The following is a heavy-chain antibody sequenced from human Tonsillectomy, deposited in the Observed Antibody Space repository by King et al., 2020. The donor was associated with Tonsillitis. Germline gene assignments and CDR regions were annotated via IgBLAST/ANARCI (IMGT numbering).Heavy chain of an antibody. D-gene: IGHD2-2*02. Sequence: QLQESGSGLVKPSQTLSLTCAVSGGSISSGGYSWSWIRQPPGKGLEWIGYIYHSGSTYYNPSLKSRVTISVDRSKNQFSLKLSSVTAADTAGYYCARQDQGYCSSTSCYTWGWFDPWGQGTLVTVSS. CDR1: GGSISSGGYS. V-gene: IGHV4-30-2*01. CDR3: ARQDQGYCSSTSCYTWGWFDP. CDR2: IYHSGST. J-gene: IGHJ5*02.